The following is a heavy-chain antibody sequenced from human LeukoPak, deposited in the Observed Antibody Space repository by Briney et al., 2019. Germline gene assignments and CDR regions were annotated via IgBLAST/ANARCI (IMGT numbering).Heavy chain of an antibody. CDR3: ARGRDYGSGSLTLDY. CDR1: GETFSGYY. J-gene: IGHJ4*02. Sequence: PLETVSLTCAVYGETFSGYYWSWVRQPPGKGLGWIGEINHSGTTNCKPSLKSRVTISVDTSKNQFSLKLRSVTAADTAVYYCARGRDYGSGSLTLDYWGQGTLVTVSS. D-gene: IGHD3-10*01. V-gene: IGHV4-34*01. CDR2: INHSGTT.